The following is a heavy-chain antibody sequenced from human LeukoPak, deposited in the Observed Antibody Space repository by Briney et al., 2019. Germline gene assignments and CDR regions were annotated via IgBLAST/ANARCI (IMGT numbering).Heavy chain of an antibody. CDR2: ISSSSSYI. CDR3: ARDVGKNYYDILTGSHD. D-gene: IGHD3-9*01. CDR1: GFTFSSYS. J-gene: IGHJ4*02. V-gene: IGHV3-21*01. Sequence: GGSLRLSCAASGFTFSSYSMNWVRQAPGKGLERVSSISSSSSYIYYADSVKGRFTISRDNAKNSLYLQMNSLRAEDTAVYYCARDVGKNYYDILTGSHDWGQGTLVTVSS.